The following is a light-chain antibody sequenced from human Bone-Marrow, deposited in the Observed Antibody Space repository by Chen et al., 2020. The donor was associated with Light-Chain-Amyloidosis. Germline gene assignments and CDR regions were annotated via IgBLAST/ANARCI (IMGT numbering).Light chain of an antibody. CDR2: DDT. V-gene: IGLV3-21*02. J-gene: IGLJ2*01. Sequence: SYVLTHPPSVSVAPGPTASITCGGNNIGRYSGHWYQQKPGQAPAVVVCDDTDRPSGIPERFSGSNSGDTATLTISRVEAGDEADFYCQVWDSNSDQVVFGGGTKLTVL. CDR1: NIGRYS. CDR3: QVWDSNSDQVV.